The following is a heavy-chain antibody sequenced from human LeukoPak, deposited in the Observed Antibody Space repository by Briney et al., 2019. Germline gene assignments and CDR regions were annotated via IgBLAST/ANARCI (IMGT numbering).Heavy chain of an antibody. Sequence: SETLSLTCAVYGGSFSGYYWSWIRQPPGKGLEWIGEINHSGSTNYNPSLKSRVTISVDTSKNQFSLKLSSVTAADTAVYYCARQTRGSFDYWGQGTLVTASS. J-gene: IGHJ4*02. CDR1: GGSFSGYY. CDR3: ARQTRGSFDY. CDR2: INHSGST. V-gene: IGHV4-34*01. D-gene: IGHD1-26*01.